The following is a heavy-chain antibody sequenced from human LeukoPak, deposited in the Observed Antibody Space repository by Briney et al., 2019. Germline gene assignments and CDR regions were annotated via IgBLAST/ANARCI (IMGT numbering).Heavy chain of an antibody. CDR3: ARAGYCSGGSCYPAKTMDV. Sequence: ASVTVSCKATGCTFPSYGISWVRQAPGQGRDGMGWISAYNGNTNYAQKLQGRVTMTTDTSTSTAYMELRSLRSDDTAVYSCARAGYCSGGSCYPAKTMDVWGQGTMVTVSS. D-gene: IGHD2-15*01. J-gene: IGHJ6*02. V-gene: IGHV1-18*01. CDR1: GCTFPSYG. CDR2: ISAYNGNT.